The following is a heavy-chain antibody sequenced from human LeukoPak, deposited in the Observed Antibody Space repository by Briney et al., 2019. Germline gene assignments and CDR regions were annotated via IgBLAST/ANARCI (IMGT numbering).Heavy chain of an antibody. CDR2: ISYDGTSK. J-gene: IGHJ4*02. CDR1: GFSFSSYA. Sequence: GGSLRLSCAASGFSFSSYAMHWVRQAPGKGLEWVAVISYDGTSKYYAESVRGRFTIFRDNSKNTLYLEMNSLTGEDTAVYYCARDRTYSSSFFDYWGQGTLVTVSS. D-gene: IGHD6-6*01. CDR3: ARDRTYSSSFFDY. V-gene: IGHV3-30*01.